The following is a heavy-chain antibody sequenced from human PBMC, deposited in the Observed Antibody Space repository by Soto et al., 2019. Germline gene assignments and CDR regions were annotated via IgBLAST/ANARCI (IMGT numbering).Heavy chain of an antibody. Sequence: SETLSITCTFSDGSISIDNYYWSWIRQPPGKGLEWIGYIYFSGSTYYNPSLKSRGIISIDTSKNQFSLKLSSVTAADTAVYYCASTSWLDNSSSAHWGQGTLVTVPQ. CDR2: IYFSGST. CDR3: ASTSWLDNSSSAH. CDR1: DGSISIDNYY. D-gene: IGHD3-22*01. V-gene: IGHV4-30-4*01. J-gene: IGHJ4*02.